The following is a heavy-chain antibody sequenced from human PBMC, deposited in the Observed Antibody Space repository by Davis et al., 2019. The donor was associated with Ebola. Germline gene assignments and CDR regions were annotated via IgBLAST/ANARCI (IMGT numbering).Heavy chain of an antibody. CDR1: GFTFSSYG. CDR2: IWYDGSNK. V-gene: IGHV3-33*01. D-gene: IGHD6-13*01. J-gene: IGHJ1*01. CDR3: ARGDLGSSWDAEYFQH. Sequence: PGGSLRLSCAASGFTFSSYGMHWVRQAPGKGLEWVAVIWYDGSNKYYADSVKGRFTISRDNSKNTLYLQMNSLRAEDTAVYYCARGDLGSSWDAEYFQHWGQGTLVTVSS.